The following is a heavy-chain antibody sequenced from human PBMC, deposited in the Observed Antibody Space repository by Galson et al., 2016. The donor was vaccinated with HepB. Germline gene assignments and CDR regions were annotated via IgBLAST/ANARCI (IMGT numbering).Heavy chain of an antibody. CDR2: IKEDGSQK. V-gene: IGHV3-7*04. J-gene: IGHJ3*02. D-gene: IGHD1-26*01. CDR1: GFTFNSHW. CDR3: ARAGGVANGYALDI. Sequence: SLRLSCAVSGFTFNSHWMTWIRQAPGQGLEWVAKIKEDGSQKYYVDSVQGRFTISRDNAKNSLYLQMNSLRAEVTAVYYCARAGGVANGYALDIWGQGTIVSVSS.